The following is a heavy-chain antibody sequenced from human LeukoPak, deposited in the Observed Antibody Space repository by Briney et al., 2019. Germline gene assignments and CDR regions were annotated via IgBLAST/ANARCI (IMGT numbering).Heavy chain of an antibody. CDR3: AAGYSSDY. V-gene: IGHV3-74*01. CDR1: GFAFSAYW. CDR2: ITTDGSDS. Sequence: GGSLRLSCEVSGFAFSAYWMSWVRQAPGKGLEWVSRITTDGSDSGYADPVKGRFTVSRDNAKNTLYLQMNSLRDDDTALYYCAAGYSSDYWGQGTRVTVSS. D-gene: IGHD1-26*01. J-gene: IGHJ4*02.